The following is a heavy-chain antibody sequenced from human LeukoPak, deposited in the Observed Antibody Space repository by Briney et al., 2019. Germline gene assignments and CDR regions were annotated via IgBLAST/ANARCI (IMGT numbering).Heavy chain of an antibody. J-gene: IGHJ4*02. Sequence: SETLSLTCAVYGGSFSGYYWSWIRQPPGKGLEWIGEINHSGSTNYNPSLKSRVTISVDTSKNQFSLKLSSVTAADTAVYYCATAYSIGEYYFDYWGQGTLVTVSS. CDR1: GGSFSGYY. CDR2: INHSGST. CDR3: ATAYSIGEYYFDY. D-gene: IGHD6-19*01. V-gene: IGHV4-34*01.